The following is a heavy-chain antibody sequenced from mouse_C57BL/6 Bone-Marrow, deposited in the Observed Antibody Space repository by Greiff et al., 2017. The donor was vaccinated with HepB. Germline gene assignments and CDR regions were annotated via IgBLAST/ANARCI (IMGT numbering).Heavy chain of an antibody. Sequence: VQRVESGAELARPGASVKLSCKASRYTFTRYGISWVKKRTGQGLGWIGEIYPRSGNTYYNEKFKGKATLTAEKSCSTAYMELRSLTSEDPGVDVWARLVKGAGFAYWGQGTLVTVSA. CDR3: ARLVKGAGFAY. D-gene: IGHD2-2*01. CDR1: RYTFTRYG. V-gene: IGHV1-81*01. CDR2: IYPRSGNT. J-gene: IGHJ3*01.